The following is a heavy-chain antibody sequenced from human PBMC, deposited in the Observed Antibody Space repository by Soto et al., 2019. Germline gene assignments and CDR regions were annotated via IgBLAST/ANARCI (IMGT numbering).Heavy chain of an antibody. CDR1: GGTFSSYA. V-gene: IGHV1-69*01. D-gene: IGHD1-7*01. Sequence: QVQLVQSGAEVKKPGSSVKVSCKASGGTFSSYAISWVRQSPGQGLEWMGGIIPIFGTANYAQKFQGRVTITADESTSTAYMELSSLRSEDTAVYYCARSNPGITGTRRAFDIWGQGTMVTASS. CDR3: ARSNPGITGTRRAFDI. J-gene: IGHJ3*02. CDR2: IIPIFGTA.